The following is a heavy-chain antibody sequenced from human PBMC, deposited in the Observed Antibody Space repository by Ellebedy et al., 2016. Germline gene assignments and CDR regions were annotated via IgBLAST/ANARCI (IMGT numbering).Heavy chain of an antibody. V-gene: IGHV1-18*01. J-gene: IGHJ6*02. D-gene: IGHD3-10*01. Sequence: ASVKVSCXASGYTFTSYGISWVRQAPGQGLEWMGWISAYNGNTNYAQKLQGRVTMTTDTSTSTAYMELRSLRSDDTAVYYCARDPVLWFGESGMDVWGQGTTVTVSS. CDR2: ISAYNGNT. CDR3: ARDPVLWFGESGMDV. CDR1: GYTFTSYG.